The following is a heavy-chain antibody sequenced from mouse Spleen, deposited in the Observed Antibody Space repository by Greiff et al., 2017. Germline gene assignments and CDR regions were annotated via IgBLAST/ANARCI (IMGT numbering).Heavy chain of an antibody. CDR3: ARRGTAYYFDY. D-gene: IGHD1-2*01. Sequence: DVKLVESGGGLVKPGGSLKLSCAASGFTFSSYAMSWVRQTPEKRLEWVATISSGGSYTYYPDSVKGRFTISRDNAKNTLYLQMSSLRSEDTAMYYCARRGTAYYFDYWGQGTTLTVSS. CDR1: GFTFSSYA. V-gene: IGHV5-9-1*01. J-gene: IGHJ2*01. CDR2: ISSGGSYT.